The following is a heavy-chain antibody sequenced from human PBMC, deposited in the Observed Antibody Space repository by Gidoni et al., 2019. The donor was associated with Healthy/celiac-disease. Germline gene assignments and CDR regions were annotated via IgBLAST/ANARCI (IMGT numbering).Heavy chain of an antibody. CDR1: GFPFSNYG. CDR3: ARDGDATMPNWFDP. J-gene: IGHJ5*02. V-gene: IGHV3-33*01. D-gene: IGHD5-18*01. Sequence: QVQLVESGGGVVQPGTSLRLPCVASGFPFSNYGMHGVRQAPGKGLEWLAVIWSNGVNKYYADSVKGRFTISRDNSKNTLDLHMNSLRAEDTAMYYCARDGDATMPNWFDPWGQGVLVTVSS. CDR2: IWSNGVNK.